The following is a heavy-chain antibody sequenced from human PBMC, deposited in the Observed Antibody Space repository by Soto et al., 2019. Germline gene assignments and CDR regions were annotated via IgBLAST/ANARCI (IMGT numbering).Heavy chain of an antibody. CDR1: GGTFSIYA. Sequence: SVKVSCKASGGTFSIYAISWVRQAPGQGLEWMGGIIPIFGTANYAQKFQGRVTITADESTSTAYMELSSLRSEDTAVYYCARDLDYYDSSGYPPAAFDIWGQGTMVTVSS. J-gene: IGHJ3*02. D-gene: IGHD3-22*01. V-gene: IGHV1-69*13. CDR2: IIPIFGTA. CDR3: ARDLDYYDSSGYPPAAFDI.